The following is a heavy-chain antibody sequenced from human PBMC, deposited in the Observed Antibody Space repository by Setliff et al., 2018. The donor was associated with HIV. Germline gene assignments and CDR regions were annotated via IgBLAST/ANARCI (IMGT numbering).Heavy chain of an antibody. CDR3: ARIGWKQGAVGSFCDY. Sequence: SETLSLTCTVSGYSISSGYYWGWIRQPPGKGLEWIGSIYHSGSTYYNPSLKSRVTISVDTSKNQFSLKLSSVTAADTAVYYCARIGWKQGAVGSFCDYWGQGALVTVSS. D-gene: IGHD3-10*01. CDR2: IYHSGST. V-gene: IGHV4-38-2*02. J-gene: IGHJ4*02. CDR1: GYSISSGYY.